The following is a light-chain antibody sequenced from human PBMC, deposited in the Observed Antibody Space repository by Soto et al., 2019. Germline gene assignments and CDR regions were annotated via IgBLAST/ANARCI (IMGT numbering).Light chain of an antibody. CDR1: SSNIGNND. Sequence: QSVLTQPPSVSAAPGQKVTISCSGSSSNIGNNDVSWYQQLPGTAPKLLIYENNKRPSGIPDRFSGSKSGTSATLGITGLQTGDEADYYCGTWDSSLSAYVFGIGTKLTVL. J-gene: IGLJ1*01. CDR2: ENN. V-gene: IGLV1-51*02. CDR3: GTWDSSLSAYV.